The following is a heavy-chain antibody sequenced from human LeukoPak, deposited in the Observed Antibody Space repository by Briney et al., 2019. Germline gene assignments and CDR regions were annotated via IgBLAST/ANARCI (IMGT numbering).Heavy chain of an antibody. V-gene: IGHV4-39*07. J-gene: IGHJ5*02. CDR1: GGSITITNYY. D-gene: IGHD2-2*01. CDR2: IYHDGST. Sequence: SETLSLTCTVSGGSITITNYYWGWIRQPPGKGLEWVGNIYHDGSTYYNPSLKSRVTISIDTSKNQFSLKLTSVTAADTAIYYCARDLWGYCSSTSCSNWFDPWGQGTLVTVSS. CDR3: ARDLWGYCSSTSCSNWFDP.